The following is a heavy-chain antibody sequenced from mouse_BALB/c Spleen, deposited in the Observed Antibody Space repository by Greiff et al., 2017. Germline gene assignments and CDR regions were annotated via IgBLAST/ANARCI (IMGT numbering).Heavy chain of an antibody. CDR3: TGLLPYAMDY. D-gene: IGHD2-3*01. CDR1: GYSFTSYW. J-gene: IGHJ4*01. V-gene: IGHV1-5*01. CDR2: IYPGNSDT. Sequence: VQLQQSGTVLARPGASVKMSCKASGYSFTSYWMHWVKQRPGQGLEWIGAIYPGNSDTSYNQKFKGKAKLTAVTSASTAYMELSSLTNEDSAVYYCTGLLPYAMDYWGQGTSVTVSS.